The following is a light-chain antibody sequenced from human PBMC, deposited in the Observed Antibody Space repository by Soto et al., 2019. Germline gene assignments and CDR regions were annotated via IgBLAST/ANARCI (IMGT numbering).Light chain of an antibody. CDR2: ANI. Sequence: QSVLTQPPSVSGAPGQRVTISCIGSSSNIGAGYDVHWYQQLPGTVPKLLIYANINRPSGVADRFSGSKSGTSASLAITGLQAEDEADYYCQSFDSSLSGYVFGSGTKLTVL. V-gene: IGLV1-40*01. CDR1: SSNIGAGYD. J-gene: IGLJ1*01. CDR3: QSFDSSLSGYV.